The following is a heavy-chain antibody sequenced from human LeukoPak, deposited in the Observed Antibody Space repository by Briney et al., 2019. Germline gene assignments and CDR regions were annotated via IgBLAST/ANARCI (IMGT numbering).Heavy chain of an antibody. CDR1: GGSISSSSYY. CDR3: ARGPHPGGAGYNLIDH. Sequence: SETLSLTCTVSGGSISSSSYYWGWIRHPPGKGLEWIGSISYRGTTFYNPSLKSRVTISVDTSKIELFLKVSSVTAADTAVYYCARGPHPGGAGYNLIDHWGQGTLVTVSP. V-gene: IGHV4-39*01. D-gene: IGHD5-24*01. CDR2: ISYRGTT. J-gene: IGHJ4*02.